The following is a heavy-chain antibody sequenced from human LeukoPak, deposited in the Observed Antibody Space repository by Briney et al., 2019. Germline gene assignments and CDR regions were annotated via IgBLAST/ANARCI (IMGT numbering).Heavy chain of an antibody. J-gene: IGHJ5*02. CDR1: GFSFSSHG. V-gene: IGHV3-33*01. D-gene: IGHD6-6*01. CDR2: IWYDGSKK. Sequence: GGSLRLSCAASGFSFSSHGMHWVRQVPGKGLEWVAVIWYDGSKKYYTDFVKGRFTISRDNFKNTMSLQMNSLRADDTAVYYCARDREAARPGWFDPRGQGTLVTVSS. CDR3: ARDREAARPGWFDP.